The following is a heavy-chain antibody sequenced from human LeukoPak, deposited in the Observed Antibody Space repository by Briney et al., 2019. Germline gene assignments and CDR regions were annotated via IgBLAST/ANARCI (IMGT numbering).Heavy chain of an antibody. J-gene: IGHJ3*01. V-gene: IGHV3-74*01. D-gene: IGHD3-3*01. CDR3: ARGITIFGVVNDAFDV. Sequence: GGSLRLSCAASGFTFNNYWMHWVRQASGKGLGWVSRVDSDGSSTTYADSVKGRFTISRDNAKNTLYLQMNSLRAEDTAVYYCARGITIFGVVNDAFDVWGQGAVVTVSS. CDR1: GFTFNNYW. CDR2: VDSDGSST.